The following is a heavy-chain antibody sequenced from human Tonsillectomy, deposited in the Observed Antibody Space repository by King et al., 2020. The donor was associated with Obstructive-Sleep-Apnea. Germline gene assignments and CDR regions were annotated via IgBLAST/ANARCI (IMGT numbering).Heavy chain of an antibody. CDR1: GFIFSSYS. CDR2: ISSSTSTI. J-gene: IGHJ3*02. CDR3: AGMTQTDAFDI. V-gene: IGHV3-48*01. Sequence: VQLVEAGGGLVQPGGCLRLSCAASGFIFSSYSMDRVRPAPGKGVGRVSYISSSTSTIYYADSVKGRVTISRDKAKNSLYLQMNSLRAEDTAVYYCAGMTQTDAFDIWGQGTMVTVSS.